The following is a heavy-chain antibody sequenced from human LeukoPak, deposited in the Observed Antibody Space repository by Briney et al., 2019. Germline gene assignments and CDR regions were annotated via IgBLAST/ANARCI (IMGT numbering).Heavy chain of an antibody. CDR3: ASLKYYYDSSGIASGWFDP. Sequence: SETLSLTCTVSGGSISSGGYYWSWIRQHPGKGLEWIGYIYYSGSTYYNPSLKSRVTISVDTSKNQFSLKLSSVTAADTAVYYCASLKYYYDSSGIASGWFDPWGQGTLVTVSS. CDR2: IYYSGST. CDR1: GGSISSGGYY. D-gene: IGHD3-22*01. V-gene: IGHV4-31*03. J-gene: IGHJ5*02.